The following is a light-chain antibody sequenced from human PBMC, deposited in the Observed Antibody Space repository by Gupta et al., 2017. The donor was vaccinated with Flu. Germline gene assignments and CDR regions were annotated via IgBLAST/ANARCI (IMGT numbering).Light chain of an antibody. V-gene: IGLV3-25*03. CDR3: QSVDCRGTWV. CDR1: VLPKQY. Sequence: SYELTQPPSVSVSPGQTARIPCSGDVLPKQYAYWYQQRPGQAPVQVIDKDIERASGIPERCSGSSSGNTATLTISGVQAEDEADDDCQSVDCRGTWVFGGGTKLTVL. CDR2: KDI. J-gene: IGLJ3*02.